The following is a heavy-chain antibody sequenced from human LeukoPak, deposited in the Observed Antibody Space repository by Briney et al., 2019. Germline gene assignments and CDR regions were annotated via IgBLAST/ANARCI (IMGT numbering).Heavy chain of an antibody. CDR3: AKVSRFAVVPAAMLDY. D-gene: IGHD2-2*01. CDR2: ISGSGDIT. J-gene: IGHJ4*02. Sequence: GGSLRFSCAASGFTFRSYAMSWVRQAPGKGLEWVSAISGSGDITYYADSVKGRFTMSRDNFKNTLYLQMNSLRAEDTAVYYCAKVSRFAVVPAAMLDYWGQGIQVTVSS. V-gene: IGHV3-23*01. CDR1: GFTFRSYA.